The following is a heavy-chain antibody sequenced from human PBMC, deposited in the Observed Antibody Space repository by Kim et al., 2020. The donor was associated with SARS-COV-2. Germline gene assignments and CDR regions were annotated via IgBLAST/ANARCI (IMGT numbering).Heavy chain of an antibody. CDR2: IYYSGST. Sequence: SETLSLTCTVSGGSISSGGYYWSWIRQHPGKGLEWIGYIYYSGSTYYNPSLKSRVTISVDTSKNQFSLKLSSVTAADTAVYYCARDLGITMVRGVPWGGLDPWGQGTLVTVSS. D-gene: IGHD3-10*01. V-gene: IGHV4-31*03. CDR1: GGSISSGGYY. CDR3: ARDLGITMVRGVPWGGLDP. J-gene: IGHJ5*02.